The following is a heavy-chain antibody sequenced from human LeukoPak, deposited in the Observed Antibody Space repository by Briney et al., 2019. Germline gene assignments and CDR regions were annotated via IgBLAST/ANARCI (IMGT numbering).Heavy chain of an antibody. V-gene: IGHV3-20*04. J-gene: IGHJ4*02. CDR2: INWNGGST. D-gene: IGHD3-3*01. Sequence: GGSLRLSCAASGFTFDDYGMSWVRQAPGKGLEWVSGINWNGGSTGYADSVKGRFTISRDNAKNSLYLQMNSLRAEDTALYYCARGVEYYDFWSGYPATYYFDYWGQGTLVTVSS. CDR1: GFTFDDYG. CDR3: ARGVEYYDFWSGYPATYYFDY.